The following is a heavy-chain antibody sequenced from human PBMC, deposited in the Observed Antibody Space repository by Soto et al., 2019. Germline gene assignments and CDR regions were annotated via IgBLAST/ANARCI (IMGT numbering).Heavy chain of an antibody. V-gene: IGHV4-38-2*01. D-gene: IGHD1-26*01. CDR3: ARTHSGSYYSVFNY. CDR2: IYRSGTT. J-gene: IGHJ4*02. CDR1: NFSISSGYY. Sequence: KPSETLSLTCVVSNFSISSGYYWGWIRQSPGKGLEWIASIYRSGTTSYNPSLKSRVTISVDPSKNQFSLMLTAVTAADTAAYYCARTHSGSYYSVFNYWGRGSLVTVSS.